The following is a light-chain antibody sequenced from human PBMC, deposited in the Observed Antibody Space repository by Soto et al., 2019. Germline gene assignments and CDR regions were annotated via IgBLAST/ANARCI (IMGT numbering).Light chain of an antibody. Sequence: QSALTQPPSASGSPGQSVTISCTGTRSDVGGYDYVSWYQQHPGQAPKPMIFEVSQRPSGVPDRFSGSKSGNTASLTVSALQAEDEADYFCSSYAGSSNYVFGTGTKVT. J-gene: IGLJ1*01. CDR3: SSYAGSSNYV. V-gene: IGLV2-8*01. CDR1: RSDVGGYDY. CDR2: EVS.